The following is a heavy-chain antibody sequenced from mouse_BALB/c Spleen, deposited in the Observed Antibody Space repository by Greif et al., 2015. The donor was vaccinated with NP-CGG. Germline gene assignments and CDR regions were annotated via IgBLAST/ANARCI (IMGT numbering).Heavy chain of an antibody. CDR3: ARGGYGSSYAMDY. D-gene: IGHD1-1*01. Sequence: EVKVVESGPELVKPGASGKMSCKASGYTFTSYVMHWVKQKPGQGLEWIGYINPYNDGTKYNEKFKGKATLTSDKSSSTAYMELSSLTSEDAAVYYCARGGYGSSYAMDYWGQGTSVTVSS. CDR2: INPYNDGT. CDR1: GYTFTSYV. V-gene: IGHV1-14*01. J-gene: IGHJ4*01.